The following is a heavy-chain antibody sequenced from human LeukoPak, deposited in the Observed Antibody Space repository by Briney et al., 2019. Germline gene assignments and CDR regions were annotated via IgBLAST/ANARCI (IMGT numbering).Heavy chain of an antibody. CDR1: GGTFSSYA. Sequence: SVKVSCKASGGTFSSYAISWVRQAPGQGLEWMGGIIPIFGTANYAQKFQGRVTITTDESTSTAYMELSSLRSEDTAVYYCARGSVITMVRGVMRDFDYWGQGTLVTISS. D-gene: IGHD3-10*01. CDR3: ARGSVITMVRGVMRDFDY. V-gene: IGHV1-69*05. J-gene: IGHJ4*02. CDR2: IIPIFGTA.